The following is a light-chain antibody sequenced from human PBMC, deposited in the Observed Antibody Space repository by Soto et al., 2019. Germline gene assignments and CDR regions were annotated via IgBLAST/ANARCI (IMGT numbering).Light chain of an antibody. Sequence: QSVLTQPASVSGSPGQSITISCTGTSSDVGGYNYVSLYQHHPGKAPKLMIYEVSNRPSGVSNRFSGSKSGNTASLTISGLQAEDEADYNCSSYRSSCIDFGTGTKVTV. CDR3: SSYRSSCID. V-gene: IGLV2-14*01. CDR1: SSDVGGYNY. J-gene: IGLJ1*01. CDR2: EVS.